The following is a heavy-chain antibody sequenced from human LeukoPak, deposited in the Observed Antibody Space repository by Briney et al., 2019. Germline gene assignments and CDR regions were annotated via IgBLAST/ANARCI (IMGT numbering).Heavy chain of an antibody. D-gene: IGHD3-9*01. V-gene: IGHV1-46*01. J-gene: IGHJ3*02. Sequence: ASVKVSCKASGYTFTSYYMHWVRQAPGQGLEWMGIINPSGGSTSYAQKFQGRVTMTRDTSTSTVYMELSSLRSEDTAVYYCARGVLYDILTGSTPVGYFDIWGQGTMVTVSS. CDR3: ARGVLYDILTGSTPVGYFDI. CDR2: INPSGGST. CDR1: GYTFTSYY.